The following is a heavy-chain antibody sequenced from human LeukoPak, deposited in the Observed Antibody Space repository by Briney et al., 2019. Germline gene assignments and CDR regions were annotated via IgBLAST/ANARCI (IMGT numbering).Heavy chain of an antibody. CDR1: GINFADYA. V-gene: IGHV3-43*02. J-gene: IGHJ4*02. CDR3: AKESGKFDY. Sequence: PGGTLRLSRVVSGINFADYAMHWVRQPPGKGLEWVSLISADGGSTFSADSVKGRFSISRDNSKNSLYLQMNSLRSEDTAMYYCAKESGKFDYWGQGTLVAVST. CDR2: ISADGGST.